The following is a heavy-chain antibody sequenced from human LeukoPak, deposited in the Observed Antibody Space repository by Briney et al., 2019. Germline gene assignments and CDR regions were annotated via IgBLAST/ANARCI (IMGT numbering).Heavy chain of an antibody. CDR2: IKQDGSEK. CDR1: GFTFSNYW. V-gene: IGHV3-7*03. D-gene: IGHD2-8*02. CDR3: ATYRQVLLPFES. Sequence: PGGSLRLSCAASGFTFSNYWMSWVRQAPGKGLEWVANIKQDGSEKYYVDSVKGRFTISRDNAKNSLYLQMNSLRAEDTAIYYCATYRQVLLPFESWGQGTLVTVSS. J-gene: IGHJ4*02.